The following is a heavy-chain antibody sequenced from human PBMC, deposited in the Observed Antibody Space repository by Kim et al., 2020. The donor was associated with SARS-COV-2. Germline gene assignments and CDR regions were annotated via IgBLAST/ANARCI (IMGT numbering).Heavy chain of an antibody. CDR3: ARGIIAARQIAPGFVDY. J-gene: IGHJ4*02. CDR1: GFTFSSYE. V-gene: IGHV3-48*03. Sequence: GGSLRLSCAASGFTFSSYEMNWVRQAPGKGLEWVSYISSSGSTIYYADSVKGRFTISRDNAKNSLYLQMNSLRAEDTAVYYCARGIIAARQIAPGFVDYWGQGTLVTVSS. D-gene: IGHD6-6*01. CDR2: ISSSGSTI.